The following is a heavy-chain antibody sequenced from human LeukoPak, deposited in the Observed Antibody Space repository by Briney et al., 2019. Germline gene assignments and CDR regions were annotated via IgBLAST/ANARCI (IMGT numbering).Heavy chain of an antibody. CDR3: AKGVGYGGMDV. Sequence: PGGSLRLSCAASGFTFSDYWMHWVRQAPGKGLEWVAVISYDGHNEYYADSVKGRFTISRDNSKNTVYVQMNSLRAEDTAVYYCAKGVGYGGMDVWGQGTTVTVSS. D-gene: IGHD2-8*01. CDR1: GFTFSDYW. V-gene: IGHV3-30*18. CDR2: ISYDGHNE. J-gene: IGHJ6*02.